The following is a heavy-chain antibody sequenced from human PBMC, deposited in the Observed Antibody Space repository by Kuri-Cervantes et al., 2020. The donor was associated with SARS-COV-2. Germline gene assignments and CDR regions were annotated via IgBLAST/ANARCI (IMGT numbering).Heavy chain of an antibody. V-gene: IGHV3-74*01. CDR3: VRDGDHWSFDY. D-gene: IGHD1-1*01. J-gene: IGHJ4*02. CDR1: GFTFSGHW. CDR2: INPDGSYT. Sequence: GGSLRLSCAASGFTFSGHWIHWVRQAPGKGLGWVSRINPDGSYTNNADSVKVRFTPSRDNAKNMLFLQMNSLRAEDTAVYYCVRDGDHWSFDYWGQGTLVTVSS.